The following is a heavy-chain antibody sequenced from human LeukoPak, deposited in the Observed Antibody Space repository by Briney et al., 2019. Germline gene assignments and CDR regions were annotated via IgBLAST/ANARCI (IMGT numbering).Heavy chain of an antibody. J-gene: IGHJ4*02. V-gene: IGHV4-34*01. Sequence: SESLSLTCAVYGGSFSGYYWSWIRQPPGKGLEWIGEINHSGSTNYNSSLKSRVTISVDTSKNQFSLKLSSVTAADTAVYYCARGYGGNYENWGQGTLVTVSS. CDR2: INHSGST. CDR3: ARGYGGNYEN. D-gene: IGHD4-23*01. CDR1: GGSFSGYY.